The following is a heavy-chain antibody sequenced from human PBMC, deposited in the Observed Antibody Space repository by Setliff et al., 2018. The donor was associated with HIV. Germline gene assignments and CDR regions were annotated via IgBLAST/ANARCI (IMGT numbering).Heavy chain of an antibody. Sequence: SETLSLTCTVSGGSISSSNYYWGWIRQPPGKGLEWIGSIYYSGSTNYNPSLKSRVTISVDTSKNQFALEVNSMTAADAAVYYCARSIYGSGTYPLDIWSQGTLVTVSS. CDR2: IYYSGST. D-gene: IGHD3-10*01. J-gene: IGHJ4*02. CDR1: GGSISSSNYY. V-gene: IGHV4-39*06. CDR3: ARSIYGSGTYPLDI.